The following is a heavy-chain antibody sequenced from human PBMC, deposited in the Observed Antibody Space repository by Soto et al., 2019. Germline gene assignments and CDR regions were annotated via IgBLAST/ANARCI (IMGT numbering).Heavy chain of an antibody. CDR3: ARGNVVAIDY. CDR1: GDTISTGGYS. D-gene: IGHD2-21*01. CDR2: IYHSGST. J-gene: IGHJ4*02. Sequence: SETLSLTCGVSGDTISTGGYSWAWIRQPPGKALEWIGYIYHSGSTYYNPSLKSRVTISVDRSKNQFSLKLSSVTAADTAVYYCARGNVVAIDYWGQGTLVTVSP. V-gene: IGHV4-30-2*01.